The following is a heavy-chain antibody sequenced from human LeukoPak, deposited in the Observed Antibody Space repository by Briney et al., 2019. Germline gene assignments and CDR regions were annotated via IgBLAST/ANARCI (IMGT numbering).Heavy chain of an antibody. Sequence: SETLSLTXTVSGGSISSYYWSWLRQPPGKGLEWLGYIYYSGSTNYHPSLKSRVTISVDTSKNQFSLKLSSVTSADTAVYYCARAGYYYDSSGYFRFDPWGQGTLVTVSS. D-gene: IGHD3-22*01. V-gene: IGHV4-59*01. CDR1: GGSISSYY. CDR3: ARAGYYYDSSGYFRFDP. CDR2: IYYSGST. J-gene: IGHJ5*02.